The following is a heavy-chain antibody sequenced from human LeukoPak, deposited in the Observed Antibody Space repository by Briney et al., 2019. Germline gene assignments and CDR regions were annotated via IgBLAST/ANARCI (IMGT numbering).Heavy chain of an antibody. Sequence: GASVKVSCKASGCSFTGHFMHWVRQAPGHGLEWMGWIDPNSGGTNYAQEFQGRVTLTRDTSISTAYMELSRLRSDDTAVYYCARWRGYSSGWSGPFDDWGQGTLVTVSS. D-gene: IGHD6-19*01. CDR1: GCSFTGHF. CDR2: IDPNSGGT. J-gene: IGHJ4*02. V-gene: IGHV1-2*02. CDR3: ARWRGYSSGWSGPFDD.